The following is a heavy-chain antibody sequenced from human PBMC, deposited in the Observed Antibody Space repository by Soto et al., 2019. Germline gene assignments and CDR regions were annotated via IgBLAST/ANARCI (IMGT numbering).Heavy chain of an antibody. Sequence: QVQLVQSGAEVKKPGASVKVSCTFTSYDINWVRQATGQGLEWMGWMNPNSGNTRYAQKFQGRVTMTRNTSKCTAYMELSSLRSEDTAVYYCARGPGSSDWRFSYYYMDVWGQGTTVTVSS. CDR1: FTSYD. CDR3: ARGPGSSDWRFSYYYMDV. D-gene: IGHD6-19*01. CDR2: MNPNSGNT. V-gene: IGHV1-8*01. J-gene: IGHJ6*02.